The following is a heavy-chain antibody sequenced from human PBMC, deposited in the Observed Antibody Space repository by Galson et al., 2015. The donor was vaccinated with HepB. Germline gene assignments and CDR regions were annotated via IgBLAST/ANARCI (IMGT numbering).Heavy chain of an antibody. V-gene: IGHV3-30*18. J-gene: IGHJ4*02. CDR2: ISYDGSNK. Sequence: SLRLSCAASGFTFSSYGMHWVRQAPGKGLEWVAVISYDGSNKYYADSVKGRFTISRDNSKNTLYLQMNSLRAEDTAVYYCAKDAPTTVVTPYFDYWGQGTLVTVSS. CDR1: GFTFSSYG. CDR3: AKDAPTTVVTPYFDY. D-gene: IGHD4-23*01.